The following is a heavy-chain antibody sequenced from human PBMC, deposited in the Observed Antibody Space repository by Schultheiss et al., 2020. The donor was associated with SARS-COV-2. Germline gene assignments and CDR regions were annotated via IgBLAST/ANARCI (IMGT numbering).Heavy chain of an antibody. CDR1: GFTFSSYG. V-gene: IGHV3-30*03. J-gene: IGHJ6*02. CDR3: ARGGLWFREGMDV. D-gene: IGHD3-10*01. Sequence: GESLKISCAASGFTFSSYGMHWVRQAPGKGLEWVAVISYDGSNKYYADSVKGRFTISRDNSKNTLYLQMNSLRAEDTAVYYCARGGLWFREGMDVWGQGTTVTVSS. CDR2: ISYDGSNK.